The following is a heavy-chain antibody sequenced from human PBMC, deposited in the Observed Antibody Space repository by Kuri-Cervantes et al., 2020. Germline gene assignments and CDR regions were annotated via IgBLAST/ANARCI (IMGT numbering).Heavy chain of an antibody. J-gene: IGHJ5*02. CDR2: ISGSGGTT. CDR3: ARGPSYYSDGSGHFHTLNH. Sequence: GESLKISCAASGFTFSNYYMSWIRQAPGKGLEWISFISGSGGTTYYADSVKGRFTISRDNAKNTLYLQMNSLRAEDTAVYYCARGPSYYSDGSGHFHTLNHWGQGTLVTVSS. V-gene: IGHV3-11*04. CDR1: GFTFSNYY. D-gene: IGHD3-22*01.